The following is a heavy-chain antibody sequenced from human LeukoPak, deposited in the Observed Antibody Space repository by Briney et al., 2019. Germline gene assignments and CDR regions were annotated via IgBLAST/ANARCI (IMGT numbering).Heavy chain of an antibody. CDR3: ARTYDFWSGPTNWFDP. CDR1: GGSISSYY. D-gene: IGHD3-3*01. Sequence: SETLSLTCTVSGGSISSYYWSWIRQPPGKGLEWIGYIYYSGSTNYNPSLKSRVTISVDTSKNQFSLKLSSVTAADTAAYYCARTYDFWSGPTNWFDPWGQGTLVTVSS. J-gene: IGHJ5*02. CDR2: IYYSGST. V-gene: IGHV4-59*01.